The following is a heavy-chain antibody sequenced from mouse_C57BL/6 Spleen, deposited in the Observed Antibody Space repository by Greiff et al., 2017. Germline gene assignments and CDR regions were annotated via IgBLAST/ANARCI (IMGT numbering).Heavy chain of an antibody. CDR1: GFTFSSYA. J-gene: IGHJ4*01. V-gene: IGHV5-9-1*02. Sequence: EVQVVESGEGLVKPGGSLKLSCAASGFTFSSYAMSWVRQTPEQRLEWVAYISSGGDYIYYADTVKGRFTISRDNARNTLYLQMSSMKSEDTAMYYCTRDQGYSNWGYYAMDYWGQGTSVTVSS. CDR3: TRDQGYSNWGYYAMDY. CDR2: ISSGGDYI. D-gene: IGHD2-5*01.